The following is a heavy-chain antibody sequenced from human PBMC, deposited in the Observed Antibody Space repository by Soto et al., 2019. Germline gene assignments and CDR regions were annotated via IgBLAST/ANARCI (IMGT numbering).Heavy chain of an antibody. Sequence: SETLSLTCPVSGGSISSSNRWSWVRQPPGKGLEWIGEIYHSGSTNYNPSLKSRVTISVDKSKNQFSLKLSSVTAADTAVYYCASRTPSVVLDYWGQGALVTVSS. CDR3: ASRTPSVVLDY. J-gene: IGHJ4*02. V-gene: IGHV4-4*02. D-gene: IGHD3-22*01. CDR2: IYHSGST. CDR1: GGSISSSNR.